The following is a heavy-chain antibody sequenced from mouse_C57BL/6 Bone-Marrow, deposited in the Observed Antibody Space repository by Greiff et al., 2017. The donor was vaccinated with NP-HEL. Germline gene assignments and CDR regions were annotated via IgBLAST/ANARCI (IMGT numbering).Heavy chain of an antibody. D-gene: IGHD4-1*01. CDR2: INPSNGGT. CDR3: ARYHLWDEDWYFDV. J-gene: IGHJ1*03. V-gene: IGHV1-53*01. CDR1: GYTFTSYW. Sequence: QVHVKQPGTELVKPGASVKLSCKASGYTFTSYWMHWVKQRPGQGLEWIGNINPSNGGTNYNEKFKSKATLTVDKSSSTAYMQLSSLTSEDSAVYYCARYHLWDEDWYFDVWGTGTTVTVSS.